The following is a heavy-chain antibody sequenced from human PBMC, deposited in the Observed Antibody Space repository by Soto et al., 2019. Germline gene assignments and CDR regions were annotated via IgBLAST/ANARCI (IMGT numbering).Heavy chain of an antibody. CDR2: IGASGTST. J-gene: IGHJ5*02. Sequence: EVQLLESGGGLVQPGGSLKLSCAASGFAFSNSVMSWVRQVSGKGLEWVSTIGASGTSTHYADSVKGRFTISRDNSKSTLYLQINGLRAEDTAVYYCAKAERFDPWGQGTQVTVSS. CDR3: AKAERFDP. V-gene: IGHV3-23*01. CDR1: GFAFSNSV.